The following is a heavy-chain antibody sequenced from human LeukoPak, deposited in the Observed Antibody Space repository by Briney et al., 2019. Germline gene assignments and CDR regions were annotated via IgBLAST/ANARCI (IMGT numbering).Heavy chain of an antibody. D-gene: IGHD4-17*01. Sequence: GGSLRLSCAASGFTFSSYEMNWVRQAPGKGLEWVSYISSSGSTIYYADSVKGRFTISRDNAKNSLYLQMNSLRAEDTAVYYCARDRRDYGDYDTSYYGMDVWSQGTTVTVSS. J-gene: IGHJ6*02. V-gene: IGHV3-48*03. CDR1: GFTFSSYE. CDR2: ISSSGSTI. CDR3: ARDRRDYGDYDTSYYGMDV.